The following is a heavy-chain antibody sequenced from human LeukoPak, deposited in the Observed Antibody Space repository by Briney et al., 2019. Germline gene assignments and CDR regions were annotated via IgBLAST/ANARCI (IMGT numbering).Heavy chain of an antibody. Sequence: PGRSLRVSCAASGFTFDDYAMHWVRQAPGKGLEWVSGISWNSGSIGYADSVKGRFTISRDNAKNSLYLQMNSLRAEDMALYYCAKDMYSSGWYFFDYWGQGTLVTVSS. V-gene: IGHV3-9*03. J-gene: IGHJ4*02. D-gene: IGHD6-19*01. CDR2: ISWNSGSI. CDR3: AKDMYSSGWYFFDY. CDR1: GFTFDDYA.